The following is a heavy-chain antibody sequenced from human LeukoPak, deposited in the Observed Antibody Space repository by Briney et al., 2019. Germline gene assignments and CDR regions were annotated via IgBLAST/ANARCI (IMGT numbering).Heavy chain of an antibody. CDR2: ISGRGDST. V-gene: IGHV3-23*01. Sequence: GGSLRLSCAASGFTFRSYAMSWVRQAPGKGLEWVSAISGRGDSTFYADSVEGRFTISRDSSENTLYPQMNSLRAEDTAVYYCAKSGYCSGGSCYSMYYFDYWGPGTLVTVSS. CDR3: AKSGYCSGGSCYSMYYFDY. J-gene: IGHJ4*02. CDR1: GFTFRSYA. D-gene: IGHD2-15*01.